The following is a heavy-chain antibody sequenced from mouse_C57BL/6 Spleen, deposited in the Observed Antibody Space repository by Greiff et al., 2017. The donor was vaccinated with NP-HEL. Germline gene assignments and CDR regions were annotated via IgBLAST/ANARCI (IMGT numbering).Heavy chain of an antibody. CDR1: GYTFTSYW. D-gene: IGHD2-3*01. CDR3: ARDDGYYDY. CDR2: INPSNGDP. Sequence: QVQLQQPGTELVKPGASVKLSCKASGYTFTSYWMHWVKQRPVQGLEWIGNINPSNGDPNYNEKFKSKATLTVDKATSTAYMQLSGLTSEDSAFYDCARDDGYYDYWGQGTLVTVSA. J-gene: IGHJ3*01. V-gene: IGHV1-53*01.